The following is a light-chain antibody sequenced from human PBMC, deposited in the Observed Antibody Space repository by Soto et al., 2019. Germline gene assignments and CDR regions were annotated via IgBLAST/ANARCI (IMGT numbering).Light chain of an antibody. Sequence: VLTQSPGTLSLSPGERATLSCRASQSVDSSYLAWYQQKPGQAPRLLIYGTSSRATGIPDRFSGSGSGTDFPLTINRLEPEDFAVYYCQHYGSSIYTFGQGTKLEIK. V-gene: IGKV3-20*01. CDR1: QSVDSSY. CDR2: GTS. J-gene: IGKJ2*01. CDR3: QHYGSSIYT.